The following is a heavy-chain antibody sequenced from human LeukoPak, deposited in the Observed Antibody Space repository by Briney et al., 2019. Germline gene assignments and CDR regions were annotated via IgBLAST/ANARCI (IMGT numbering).Heavy chain of an antibody. V-gene: IGHV4-59*12. J-gene: IGHJ3*02. CDR2: IYYSGST. CDR1: SGSISSYY. D-gene: IGHD2-15*01. Sequence: SETLSLTCTVSSGSISSYYWGWIRQPPGKGLEWMGYIYYSGSTNYNPSLKSRVTISVDTSKNQFSLKLSPVTATDTAVYYCARDKRPGSDNDAFDIWGQGTVVTVSS. CDR3: ARDKRPGSDNDAFDI.